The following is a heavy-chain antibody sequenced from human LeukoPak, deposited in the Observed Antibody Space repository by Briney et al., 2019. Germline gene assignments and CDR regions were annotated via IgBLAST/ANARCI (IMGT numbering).Heavy chain of an antibody. CDR1: GGSISSYY. Sequence: SETLSLTCTVSGGSISSYYWSWIRRPAGKGLEWIGRIYTSGITNYNPSLKSRVTMSVDTSKNQCTLKLSSVTAADTAVYYCARVGDYALKDWGQGTLVTVSS. V-gene: IGHV4-4*07. J-gene: IGHJ4*02. CDR3: ARVGDYALKD. D-gene: IGHD3-16*01. CDR2: IYTSGIT.